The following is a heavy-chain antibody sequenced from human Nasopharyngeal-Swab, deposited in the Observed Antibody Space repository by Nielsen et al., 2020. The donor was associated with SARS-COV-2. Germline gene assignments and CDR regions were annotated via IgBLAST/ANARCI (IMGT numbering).Heavy chain of an antibody. CDR3: ARRGQLTGAEYFQH. V-gene: IGHV1-69*13. Sequence: SVKVSCKASGGTFSSYAIIWLRQAPGQGLEWMGAIIPIFGTANYAQKFQGRVTITADEFTSTAYMELSSLRSEDTAVYYCARRGQLTGAEYFQHWGQGTLVTVAS. D-gene: IGHD6-13*01. CDR2: IIPIFGTA. CDR1: GGTFSSYA. J-gene: IGHJ1*01.